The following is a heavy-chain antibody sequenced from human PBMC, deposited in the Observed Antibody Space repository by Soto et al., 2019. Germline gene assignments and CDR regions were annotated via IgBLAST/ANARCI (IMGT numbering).Heavy chain of an antibody. CDR3: AGLRGYAGSPIDY. CDR2: ISHSGNT. CDR1: GGSIISGY. D-gene: IGHD2-15*01. V-gene: IGHV4-59*01. Sequence: ETLSLTCTVSGGSIISGYWSWIRQPPGKGLEWIGYISHSGNTNYNPSVKSRVTLSVDTPKNQFSLRLSSVTTADTAVYYCAGLRGYAGSPIDYWGQGTLVTVSS. J-gene: IGHJ4*02.